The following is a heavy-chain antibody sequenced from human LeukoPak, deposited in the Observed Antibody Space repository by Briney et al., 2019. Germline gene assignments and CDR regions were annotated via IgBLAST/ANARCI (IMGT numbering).Heavy chain of an antibody. Sequence: GGSLRLSCAASGFTFSSYSMNWVRQAPGKGLEWVSFISTSSKNIYYADSVKGRFTISRDDAKNTVYLQMDSLRTEDTALYYCANQKLKTIIYYYGMDVWGKGTTVTVSS. J-gene: IGHJ6*04. CDR2: ISTSSKNI. D-gene: IGHD5-12*01. CDR1: GFTFSSYS. V-gene: IGHV3-21*04. CDR3: ANQKLKTIIYYYGMDV.